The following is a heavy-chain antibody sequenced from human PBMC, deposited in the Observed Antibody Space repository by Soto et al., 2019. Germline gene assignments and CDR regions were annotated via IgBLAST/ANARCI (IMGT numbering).Heavy chain of an antibody. D-gene: IGHD3-22*01. Sequence: QVQLVQSGAEVKKPGSSVKVSCKASGGTFSSYAISWVRQAPGQGLEWMGGIIPIFGTANYAQKFQGRVTITADKSTSTDYMELSSLRSEDTAVYYCAREDYYDSSGYYYALDYWGQGTLVTVSS. J-gene: IGHJ4*02. CDR2: IIPIFGTA. V-gene: IGHV1-69*06. CDR1: GGTFSSYA. CDR3: AREDYYDSSGYYYALDY.